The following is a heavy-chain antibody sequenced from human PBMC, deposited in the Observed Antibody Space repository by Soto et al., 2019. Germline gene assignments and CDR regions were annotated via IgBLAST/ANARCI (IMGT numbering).Heavy chain of an antibody. V-gene: IGHV4-31*01. Sequence: QVQLQESGPGLVEASQTLSLTCTVSGATISSGGFYWSWIRQRPGKGLEWIGHIYYTGSTYYNPSPNRHVTISVDMSRSQFSLKLRSVTAADTAKYFCARDDSFYGEPGYGMNVWGQGTTVTVSS. CDR3: ARDDSFYGEPGYGMNV. D-gene: IGHD4-17*01. J-gene: IGHJ6*02. CDR2: IYYTGST. CDR1: GATISSGGFY.